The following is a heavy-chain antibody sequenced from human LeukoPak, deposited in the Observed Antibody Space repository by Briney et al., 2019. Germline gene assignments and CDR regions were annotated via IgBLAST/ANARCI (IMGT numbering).Heavy chain of an antibody. CDR3: ARDPESNWGWDLDY. D-gene: IGHD7-27*01. Sequence: PGGSLRLSCAASGFTVSSYSMNWVRQVPGKGLERVSHISSSGSMIWYGESVKSRFTISRDSAKNSLHLQMNSLRAEDTAVYYCARDPESNWGWDLDYWGQGTLVTVSS. CDR2: ISSSGSMI. V-gene: IGHV3-48*01. CDR1: GFTVSSYS. J-gene: IGHJ4*02.